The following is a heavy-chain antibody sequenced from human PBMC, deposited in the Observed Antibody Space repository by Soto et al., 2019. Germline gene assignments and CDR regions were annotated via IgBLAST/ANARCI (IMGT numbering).Heavy chain of an antibody. J-gene: IGHJ5*02. CDR1: GGSISSYY. CDR2: IYYSGST. D-gene: IGHD6-13*01. Sequence: SETLSLTCTVSGGSISSYYWSWIRQPPGKGLEWIGYIYYSGSTNYNPSLKSRVTISVDTSKNQFSLKLSSVTAADTAVYYCARHNRPGVAAVYSDPWGQGTLVTVSS. CDR3: ARHNRPGVAAVYSDP. V-gene: IGHV4-59*08.